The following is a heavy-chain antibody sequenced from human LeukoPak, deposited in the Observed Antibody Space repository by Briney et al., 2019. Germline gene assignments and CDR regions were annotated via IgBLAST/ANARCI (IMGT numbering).Heavy chain of an antibody. CDR3: ASLGYCGSTSCYPSRY. CDR2: INPNSGGT. D-gene: IGHD2-2*01. Sequence: ASVKVSCKASGYTFTGYYMHWVRQAPGQGLEWMGWINPNSGGTNYAQKFQGRVTMTRDTSISTAYMELSRLRSDDAAVYYCASLGYCGSTSCYPSRYWGQGTLVTVSS. V-gene: IGHV1-2*02. CDR1: GYTFTGYY. J-gene: IGHJ4*02.